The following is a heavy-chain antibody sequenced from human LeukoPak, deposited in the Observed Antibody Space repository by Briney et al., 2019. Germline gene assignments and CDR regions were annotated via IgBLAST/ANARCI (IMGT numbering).Heavy chain of an antibody. J-gene: IGHJ4*02. CDR1: GGSFSGYY. CDR3: ARDSSGWAPHFDY. V-gene: IGHV4-4*07. CDR2: IYTSGST. D-gene: IGHD6-19*01. Sequence: SETLSLTCAVYGGSFSGYYWSWIRQPAGKGLEWIGRIYTSGSTNYNPSLKSRVTMSVDTSKNQFSLKLSSVTAADTAVYYCARDSSGWAPHFDYWGQGTLVTVSS.